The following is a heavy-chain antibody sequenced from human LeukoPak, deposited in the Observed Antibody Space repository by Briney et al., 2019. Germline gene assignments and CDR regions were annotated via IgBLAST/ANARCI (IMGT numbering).Heavy chain of an antibody. V-gene: IGHV4-34*01. D-gene: IGHD1-1*01. CDR2: INHSGST. CDR3: AKGLDKFDP. CDR1: GGFFSGYY. J-gene: IGHJ5*02. Sequence: SETLSLTCAVYGGFFSGYYWSWIRQPPGKGLEWIGEINHSGSTNYNPSLKSRVTISVDTSKNQFSLKLSSVTAADTAVYYCAKGLDKFDPWGQGTLVTVPS.